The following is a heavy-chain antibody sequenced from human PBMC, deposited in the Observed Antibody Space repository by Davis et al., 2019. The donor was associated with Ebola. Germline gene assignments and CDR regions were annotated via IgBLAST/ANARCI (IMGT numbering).Heavy chain of an antibody. CDR2: ISGSNDYI. D-gene: IGHD2-2*01. J-gene: IGHJ4*02. Sequence: GGSLRLSCAASGFSFNAYNMNWVRQAPGKGLEWVSSISGSNDYIYYADSVKGRFTISRDNAKNSLYLQMNSLRAEDTAVYYCARDHSYYAIDYWGQGTLVTVSS. CDR3: ARDHSYYAIDY. CDR1: GFSFNAYN. V-gene: IGHV3-21*01.